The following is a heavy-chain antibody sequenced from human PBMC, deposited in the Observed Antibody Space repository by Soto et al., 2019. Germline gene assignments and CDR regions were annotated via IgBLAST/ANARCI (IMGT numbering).Heavy chain of an antibody. CDR3: ARERPARDYYHYGMDV. V-gene: IGHV3-33*01. CDR1: GFTFSSYG. J-gene: IGHJ6*02. CDR2: IWYDGSNK. Sequence: GGSLRLSCAASGFTFSSYGMHWVRQAPGKGLEWVAVIWYDGSNKYYADSVKGRFTISRDNSKNTLYLQMNSLRAEDTAVYYCARERPARDYYHYGMDVWGQGTTVTVSS.